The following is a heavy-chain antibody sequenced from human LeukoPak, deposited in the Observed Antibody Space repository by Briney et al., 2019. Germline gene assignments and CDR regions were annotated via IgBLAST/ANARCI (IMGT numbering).Heavy chain of an antibody. J-gene: IGHJ6*04. CDR3: AKAKGRAWYYYGMDV. CDR1: GFTFSSCG. Sequence: GRSLRLSCAASGFTFSSCGMHWVRQAPGKGLVWGAVISYDGSNKYYADSVKGRFTISRDNSKNTLYLQMNSLRAEDTAVYYCAKAKGRAWYYYGMDVWGKGTTVTVSS. CDR2: ISYDGSNK. V-gene: IGHV3-30*18. D-gene: IGHD3-10*01.